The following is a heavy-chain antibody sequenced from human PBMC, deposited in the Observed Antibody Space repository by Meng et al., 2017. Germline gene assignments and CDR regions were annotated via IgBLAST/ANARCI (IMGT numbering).Heavy chain of an antibody. V-gene: IGHV3-30*07. J-gene: IGHJ4*02. D-gene: IGHD4-11*01. Sequence: QVQLWVCGGGVDQPWTSLRLSCAASGFTFSSYAMHWVRQAPGKGLEWVAVISYDGSNKYYADSVKGRFTISRDNSKNTLYLQMNSLRAEDTAVYYCARDDAMTTVTTIGYWGQGTLVTVSS. CDR1: GFTFSSYA. CDR3: ARDDAMTTVTTIGY. CDR2: ISYDGSNK.